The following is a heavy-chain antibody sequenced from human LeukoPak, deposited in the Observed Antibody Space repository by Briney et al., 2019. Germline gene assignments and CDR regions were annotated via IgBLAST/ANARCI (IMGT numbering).Heavy chain of an antibody. CDR1: GCTFSNFW. V-gene: IGHV3-7*04. Sequence: PGGSLRLSCAASGCTFSNFWMSWVRQAPGKGLEWVAIIKQDGSEYYYVDSVKGRFTISRDNAESSLYLQMNSLRAEDTAVYYCARGGGSSDYWGQGSLVTISS. J-gene: IGHJ4*02. CDR2: IKQDGSEY. CDR3: ARGGGSSDY. D-gene: IGHD2-15*01.